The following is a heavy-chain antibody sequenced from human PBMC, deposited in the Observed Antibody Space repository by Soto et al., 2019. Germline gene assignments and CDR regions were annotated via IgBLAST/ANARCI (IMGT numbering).Heavy chain of an antibody. CDR1: GYTFDSYD. J-gene: IGHJ4*02. Sequence: QVQLVQSGAEVKRPGASVKVSCKASGYTFDSYDITWVRQAPGQGLEWMGWISAYNGNTNYAQKLQERVTMTTDTSTSTAYMELRSLGSDDTAVYFCARVFHCSGGNCYSYFFDYWGQGTLVTVSS. V-gene: IGHV1-18*01. CDR3: ARVFHCSGGNCYSYFFDY. CDR2: ISAYNGNT. D-gene: IGHD2-15*01.